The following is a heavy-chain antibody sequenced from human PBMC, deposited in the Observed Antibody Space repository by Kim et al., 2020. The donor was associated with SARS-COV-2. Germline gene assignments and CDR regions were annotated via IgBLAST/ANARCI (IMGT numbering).Heavy chain of an antibody. Sequence: PVKGRFTIPRDNSKTTLYLQMNSLRAEDTAVYYCARDSSSRYYYYGMDVWGQGTTVTVSS. J-gene: IGHJ6*02. V-gene: IGHV3-30*07. D-gene: IGHD6-13*01. CDR3: ARDSSSRYYYYGMDV.